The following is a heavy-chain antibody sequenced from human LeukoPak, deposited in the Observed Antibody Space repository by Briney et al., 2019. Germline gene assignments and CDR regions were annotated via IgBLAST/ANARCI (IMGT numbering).Heavy chain of an antibody. D-gene: IGHD6-13*01. V-gene: IGHV4-59*01. Sequence: SETLSLTCTVSGGSISSFYWSWIRQPPGKGLEWIGNIDYSGRTKYNPSLMSRATLLKDAPKNQFSLKLSSVTAADTAVYYCARVGPHGRGAAAGTKRNYYGMDVWGQGTTVTVSS. CDR2: IDYSGRT. CDR3: ARVGPHGRGAAAGTKRNYYGMDV. CDR1: GGSISSFY. J-gene: IGHJ6*02.